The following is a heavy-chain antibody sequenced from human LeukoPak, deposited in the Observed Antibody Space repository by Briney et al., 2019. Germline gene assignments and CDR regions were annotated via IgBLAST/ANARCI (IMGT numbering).Heavy chain of an antibody. Sequence: GGSLRPSCAASGFTVSSNYMIWVRQAPGKGLEWVSVIYSGGSTYYADSVKGRFTISRDNSKNTLYLQMNSLRADDTAVYYCARESTPYYYDSSGYYYGCYFDYWGQGTLVTVSS. CDR1: GFTVSSNY. J-gene: IGHJ4*02. CDR2: IYSGGST. D-gene: IGHD3-22*01. CDR3: ARESTPYYYDSSGYYYGCYFDY. V-gene: IGHV3-66*01.